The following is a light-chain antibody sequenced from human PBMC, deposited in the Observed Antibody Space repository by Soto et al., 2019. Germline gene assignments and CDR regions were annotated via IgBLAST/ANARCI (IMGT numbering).Light chain of an antibody. CDR1: QSVGSF. Sequence: EKVMTQSPATLSMSPGERATLSCRASQSVGSFLAWYQQKPGQAPRLLIYGASTRATGIPARSSGSGSGTEFTLTISSLQSEDFAVYYCQQYTNWPSWTFGQGTKV. J-gene: IGKJ1*01. CDR2: GAS. CDR3: QQYTNWPSWT. V-gene: IGKV3-15*01.